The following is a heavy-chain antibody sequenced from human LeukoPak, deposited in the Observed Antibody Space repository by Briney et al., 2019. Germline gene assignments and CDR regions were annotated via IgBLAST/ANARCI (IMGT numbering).Heavy chain of an antibody. D-gene: IGHD2-21*01. CDR2: ISNSGAGT. J-gene: IGHJ6*02. CDR3: AKLLGTIYPLWGMDV. Sequence: GGSLRLSCAVSGVTFSKYAMSWFRQAPGKGLEWVSGISNSGAGTYYADSVQGRFTTSRDNSKDTLYLQMSSLRVDDTAVYYCAKLLGTIYPLWGMDVWGPGTTVTVSS. V-gene: IGHV3-23*01. CDR1: GVTFSKYA.